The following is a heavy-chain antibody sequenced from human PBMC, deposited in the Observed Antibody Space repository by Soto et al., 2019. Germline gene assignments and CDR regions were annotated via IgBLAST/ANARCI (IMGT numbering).Heavy chain of an antibody. Sequence: TLSLTCTVSGGSVSSGSYYWSWIRQPPGKGLEWIGYIYYSGRTNYNPSLKSRVTISVDTSKNQFSLKLSSVTAADTAVYYCARNTYYDILTGYRHDAFDIWGQGTMVTVSS. V-gene: IGHV4-61*01. J-gene: IGHJ3*02. CDR2: IYYSGRT. CDR3: ARNTYYDILTGYRHDAFDI. D-gene: IGHD3-9*01. CDR1: GGSVSSGSYY.